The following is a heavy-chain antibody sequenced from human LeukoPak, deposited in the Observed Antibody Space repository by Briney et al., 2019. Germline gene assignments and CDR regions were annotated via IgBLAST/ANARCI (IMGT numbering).Heavy chain of an antibody. V-gene: IGHV3-7*01. CDR3: ARRFYGRYDYYSMDV. J-gene: IGHJ6*03. CDR1: GFTFSSYW. CDR2: IKQDGSEK. Sequence: GGSLRLSCAASGFTFSSYWMTWVRQAPGKGLEWVANIKQDGSEKYYVDSVKGRFTISRDSAKNSLYLQMNSLRAEDTAVYYCARRFYGRYDYYSMDVWGKGTTVTVSS. D-gene: IGHD4-17*01.